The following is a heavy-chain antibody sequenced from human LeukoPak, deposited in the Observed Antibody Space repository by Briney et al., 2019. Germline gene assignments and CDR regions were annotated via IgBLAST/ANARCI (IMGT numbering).Heavy chain of an antibody. CDR2: ISAYNGNT. Sequence: PGASVKVSCKASGYTFTSYGISWVRQAPGQGLEWMGWISAYNGNTNYAQKLQGRVTMTTDTSTSTAYVELRSLRSDDTAVYYCARDYCSSTSCYSRFDPWGQGTLVTVSS. D-gene: IGHD2-2*01. CDR3: ARDYCSSTSCYSRFDP. CDR1: GYTFTSYG. V-gene: IGHV1-18*01. J-gene: IGHJ5*02.